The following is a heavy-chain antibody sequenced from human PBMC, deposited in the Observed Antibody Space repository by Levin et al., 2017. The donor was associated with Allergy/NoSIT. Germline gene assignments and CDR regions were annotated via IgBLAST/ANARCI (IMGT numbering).Heavy chain of an antibody. J-gene: IGHJ6*03. Sequence: KCGESLKISCQGSGYSFTSYWIGWVRQMPEKGLEWMGIIYPGDSDTRYSPSFQGQVTISADKSISTAYLQWSSLKASDTAIYYCARRGTRDYYYYMDVWGKGTTVTVSS. V-gene: IGHV5-51*01. CDR2: IYPGDSDT. CDR3: ARRGTRDYYYYMDV. D-gene: IGHD1-1*01. CDR1: GYSFTSYW.